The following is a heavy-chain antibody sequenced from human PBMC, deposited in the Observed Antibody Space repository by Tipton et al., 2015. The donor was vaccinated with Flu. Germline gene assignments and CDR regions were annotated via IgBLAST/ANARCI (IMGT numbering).Heavy chain of an antibody. CDR2: ISAGGANT. J-gene: IGHJ4*02. CDR1: GFTFSVFA. Sequence: SLRLSCVASGFTFSVFAMNWVRQAPGKGLEWVSGISAGGANTFYGDSVKGRFTISRDNSKNTLYLQMNSLRAEDTAVYYCVRQIGGGDCYWGQGTLVTVSS. CDR3: VRQIGGGDCY. D-gene: IGHD2-21*01. V-gene: IGHV3-23*01.